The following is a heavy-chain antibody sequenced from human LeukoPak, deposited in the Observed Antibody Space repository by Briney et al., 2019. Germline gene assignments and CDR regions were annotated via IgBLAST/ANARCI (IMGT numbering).Heavy chain of an antibody. CDR3: ATDRLEIYALHI. Sequence: ASVKVSCRVSGYSLSDLSIHWVRHVPGEGLEWMGGFEPEEGEHGETVYAQNFEGRLTLTEDTVRDTAYMELVSLTSEDTAVYYCATDRLEIYALHIWGQGTMVTVSS. CDR1: GYSLSDLS. V-gene: IGHV1-24*01. D-gene: IGHD1-1*01. CDR2: FEPEEGEHGET. J-gene: IGHJ3*02.